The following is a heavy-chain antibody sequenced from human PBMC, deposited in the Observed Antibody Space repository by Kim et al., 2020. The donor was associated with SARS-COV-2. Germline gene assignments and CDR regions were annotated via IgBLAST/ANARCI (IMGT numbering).Heavy chain of an antibody. Sequence: SETLSLTCTVSGGSINNGGYFWTWIRQHPGRGLEWIVYISYTGSTLYNPSHQSRVAIAVDTSKNQFSLTLSAVTSADTAVYYCARDRANIGAYDYYGLDVWGPGTTVTVTS. J-gene: IGHJ6*02. CDR1: GGSINNGGYF. CDR3: ARDRANIGAYDYYGLDV. CDR2: ISYTGST. V-gene: IGHV4-31*03.